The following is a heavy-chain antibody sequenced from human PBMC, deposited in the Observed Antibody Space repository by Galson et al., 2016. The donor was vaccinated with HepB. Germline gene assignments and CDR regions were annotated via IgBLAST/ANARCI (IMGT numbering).Heavy chain of an antibody. J-gene: IGHJ4*02. CDR2: ISYDGNNK. Sequence: SLRLSCAASGFTFSSYGMHWVRQAPGKGLEWVAVISYDGNNKHYADSVRGRFTISRDNSKNMLYLQVNRLRAEDTAVYYCARGGYCGGDCYSRPFDYWGQGTLVTVSS. CDR3: ARGGYCGGDCYSRPFDY. D-gene: IGHD2-21*02. V-gene: IGHV3-30*03. CDR1: GFTFSSYG.